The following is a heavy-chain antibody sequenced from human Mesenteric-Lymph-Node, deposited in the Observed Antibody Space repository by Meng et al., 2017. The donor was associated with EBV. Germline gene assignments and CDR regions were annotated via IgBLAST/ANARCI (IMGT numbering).Heavy chain of an antibody. CDR2: IYHSSGTT. V-gene: IGHV4-4*02. J-gene: IGHJ4*02. D-gene: IGHD6-13*01. CDR3: ARLPPTTGYGTARSY. CDR1: GGDISSSSW. Sequence: QGQLQESGPGLGKPSGTLSLTCSVSGGDISSSSWWSWVRQPPGKGLEWLGEIYHSSGTTNYNPSLKSRVTISLDKSKNQFSLNLSSVTAADTAVYYCARLPPTTGYGTARSYWGQGTLVTVSS.